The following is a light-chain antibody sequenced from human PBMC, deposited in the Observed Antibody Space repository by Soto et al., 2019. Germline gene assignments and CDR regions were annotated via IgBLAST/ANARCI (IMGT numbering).Light chain of an antibody. V-gene: IGKV3-11*01. CDR1: QSIASY. Sequence: EIVLTQSPATLSFSPGEIATLSCRASQSIASYLAWYQQKPGQAPRLLIYDAFNRATGIPARFSGSGSGTEFTLTISSLQSEDFAVYYCQQYNNWPRTFGQGTKV. J-gene: IGKJ1*01. CDR3: QQYNNWPRT. CDR2: DAF.